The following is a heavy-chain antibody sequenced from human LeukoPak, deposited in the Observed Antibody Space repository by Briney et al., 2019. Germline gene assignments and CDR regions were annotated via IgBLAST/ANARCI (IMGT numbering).Heavy chain of an antibody. D-gene: IGHD5-24*01. CDR2: ISPNSGGT. Sequence: ASVSVTFKASASSFTGCYMHMVWLAPGQGLGWMGWISPNSGGTNYAQKFQGRVTLTRDTSISTAYMELSSLTSDDTAVYYCAFIEMATTLRIDYWGHGTLVTVSS. V-gene: IGHV1-2*02. CDR1: ASSFTGCY. J-gene: IGHJ4*01. CDR3: AFIEMATTLRIDY.